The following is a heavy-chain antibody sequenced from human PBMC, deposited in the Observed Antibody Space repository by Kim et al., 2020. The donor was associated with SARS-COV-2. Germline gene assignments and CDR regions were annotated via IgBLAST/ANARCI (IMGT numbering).Heavy chain of an antibody. V-gene: IGHV3-23*01. D-gene: IGHD5-12*01. Sequence: GGSLRLSCAASGFTFSSYAMSWVRQAPGKGLEWVSAISGSGGSTYYADSVKGRFTISSDNSKNTLYLQMNSLRAEDTAVYYCAKGGYSGYVLGFVGGFDYWGQGTLVTVSS. CDR3: AKGGYSGYVLGFVGGFDY. J-gene: IGHJ4*02. CDR2: ISGSGGST. CDR1: GFTFSSYA.